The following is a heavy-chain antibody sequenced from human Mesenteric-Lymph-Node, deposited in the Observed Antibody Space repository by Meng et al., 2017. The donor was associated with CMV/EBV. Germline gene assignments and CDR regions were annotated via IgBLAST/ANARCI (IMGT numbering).Heavy chain of an antibody. CDR3: AKRGEGNNFRAGVYYFDY. CDR2: IGGSGSTP. D-gene: IGHD5-24*01. V-gene: IGHV3-23*01. Sequence: ETLSLTCAASGFTFNNYDMSWVRQAPGKGLEWVSFIGGSGSTPYYADSVKGRFTVSRDNSKNTLYLQMYSLRAEDTAVYYCAKRGEGNNFRAGVYYFDYWGQGTLVTVSS. J-gene: IGHJ4*02. CDR1: GFTFNNYD.